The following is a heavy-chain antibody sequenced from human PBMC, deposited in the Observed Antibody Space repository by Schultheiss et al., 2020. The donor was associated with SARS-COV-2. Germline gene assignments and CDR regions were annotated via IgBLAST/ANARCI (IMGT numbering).Heavy chain of an antibody. Sequence: GSLRLSCAVYGGSFSGYYWSWIRQPPGKGLEWIGSIYYSGSTYYNPSLKSRVTISVDTSKNQFSLKLSSVTAADTAVYYCARGSYDFWDWGQGTLVTVSS. V-gene: IGHV4-34*01. CDR1: GGSFSGYY. CDR3: ARGSYDFWD. J-gene: IGHJ4*02. D-gene: IGHD3-3*01. CDR2: IYYSGST.